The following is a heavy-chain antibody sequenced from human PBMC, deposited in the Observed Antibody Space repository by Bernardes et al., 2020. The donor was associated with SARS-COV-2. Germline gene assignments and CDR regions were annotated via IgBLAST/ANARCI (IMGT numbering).Heavy chain of an antibody. Sequence: GGSLRLSCAASGFTVSSNYMSWVRQAPGKGLEWVSAIYSGGSTYYADSVKGRFTISRDNSKNTLYLQMNSLRAEDTAVYYCARLAVDYYGSGSYYINYWGQGTLVTVSS. V-gene: IGHV3-66*01. D-gene: IGHD3-10*01. CDR1: GFTVSSNY. J-gene: IGHJ4*02. CDR3: ARLAVDYYGSGSYYINY. CDR2: IYSGGST.